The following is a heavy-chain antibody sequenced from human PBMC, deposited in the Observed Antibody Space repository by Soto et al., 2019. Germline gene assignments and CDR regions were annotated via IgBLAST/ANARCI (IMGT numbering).Heavy chain of an antibody. V-gene: IGHV3-73*02. CDR3: TSRRDWTAVDPLDY. Sequence: EVQLVESGGGLVQPGGSLKLSCAASGFNFRDSAMHWVRQASGKGLEWVGRIRNKTNNYATAFNAPVKGRFTISRDDSKNMVYLQMNSLKLDAPAVYYCTSRRDWTAVDPLDYWGQGTLVTVSS. D-gene: IGHD5-18*01. CDR2: IRNKTNNYAT. CDR1: GFNFRDSA. J-gene: IGHJ4*02.